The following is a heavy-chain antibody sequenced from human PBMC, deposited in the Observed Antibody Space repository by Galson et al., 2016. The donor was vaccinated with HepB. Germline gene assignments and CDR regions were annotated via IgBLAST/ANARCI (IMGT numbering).Heavy chain of an antibody. D-gene: IGHD2-8*02. CDR1: GFTFNDYT. Sequence: SLRLSCAASGFTFNDYTMHWVRQAPGKGLEWVSLISWDGHTTYYADSVKGRFTMSRDNSKNSLYLQMNSLRSEDTAIYYCAKGILVAGNDGFDMWGQGTMVTVSS. CDR3: AKGILVAGNDGFDM. J-gene: IGHJ3*02. V-gene: IGHV3-43*01. CDR2: ISWDGHTT.